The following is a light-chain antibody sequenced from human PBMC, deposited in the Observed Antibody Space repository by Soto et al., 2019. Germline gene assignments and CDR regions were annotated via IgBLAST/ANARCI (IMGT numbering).Light chain of an antibody. Sequence: QSVLTQPPSVSAAPGQKVTISCSGSSSNIGNNYVSWYQQLPGTAPKLLIYENDKRPSGIPDRFSGSKSGTSASLGITGLQTGDEADYFCGAWDSGLSGYVFATGIKLTVL. V-gene: IGLV1-51*02. CDR2: END. J-gene: IGLJ1*01. CDR1: SSNIGNNY. CDR3: GAWDSGLSGYV.